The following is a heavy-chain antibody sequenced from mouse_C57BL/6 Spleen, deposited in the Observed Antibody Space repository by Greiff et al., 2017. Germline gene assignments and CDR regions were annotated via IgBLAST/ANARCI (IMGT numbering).Heavy chain of an antibody. J-gene: IGHJ4*01. Sequence: VKLQESGPGLVQPSQSLSITCTVSGFSLTSYGVHWVRQSPGKGLELLGVIWSGGSTDYNAAFISRLSISKDNSKSQVFFKMNSLQADDTAIYYCARKGYAYYYAMDYWGQGTSVTVSS. D-gene: IGHD2-2*01. CDR1: GFSLTSYG. CDR2: IWSGGST. V-gene: IGHV2-2*01. CDR3: ARKGYAYYYAMDY.